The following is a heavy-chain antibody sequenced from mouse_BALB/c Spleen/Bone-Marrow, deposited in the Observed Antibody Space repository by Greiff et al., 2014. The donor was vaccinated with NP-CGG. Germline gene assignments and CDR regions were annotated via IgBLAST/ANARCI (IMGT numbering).Heavy chain of an antibody. J-gene: IGHJ3*01. D-gene: IGHD4-1*01. V-gene: IGHV1-7*01. CDR2: INPSTGYT. CDR3: ARQLNWDWFAY. Sequence: VKLQESGAELAKPGASVKMSCKASGYTFTSYWMHWVKQRPGQGLEWIGYINPSTGYTDYNQKFKDKATLTADKSSSTAYMQLSSLTSEDSAVYYCARQLNWDWFAYWGQGTLVTVSA. CDR1: GYTFTSYW.